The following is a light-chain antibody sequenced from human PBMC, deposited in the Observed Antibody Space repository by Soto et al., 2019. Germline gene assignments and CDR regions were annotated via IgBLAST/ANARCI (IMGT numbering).Light chain of an antibody. J-gene: IGKJ4*01. CDR3: QQYNSYPLT. V-gene: IGKV1-5*03. CDR2: KAS. Sequence: DIQMTQSPSTLSASVGDRVTITCRASQSISSWLAWYQQKPGKAPKLLIYKASSLESGVPSRFSGSGSGTESTLTISSLQPDDFATYYRQQYNSYPLTVGGGTKVEIK. CDR1: QSISSW.